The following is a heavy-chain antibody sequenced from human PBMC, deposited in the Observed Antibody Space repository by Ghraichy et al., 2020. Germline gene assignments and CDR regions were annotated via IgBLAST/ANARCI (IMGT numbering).Heavy chain of an antibody. CDR1: GYTFTSYG. J-gene: IGHJ6*02. V-gene: IGHV1-18*01. CDR3: ARAGDYDYGYYYYYGMDV. CDR2: ISAYNGNT. D-gene: IGHD4-17*01. Sequence: ASVKVSCKASGYTFTSYGISWVRQAPGQGLEWMGWISAYNGNTNYAQKLQGRVTMTTDTSTSTAYMELRSLRSDDTAVYYCARAGDYDYGYYYYYGMDVWGQGTTVTVSS.